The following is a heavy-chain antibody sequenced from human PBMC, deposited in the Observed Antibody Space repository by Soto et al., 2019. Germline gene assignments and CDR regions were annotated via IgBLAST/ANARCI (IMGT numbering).Heavy chain of an antibody. V-gene: IGHV3-23*01. CDR1: GFTFYSYA. CDR3: VKDRMAYNSVWDPFDI. D-gene: IGHD1-20*01. Sequence: EVQLLESGGGLVQPGGSLRLSCAASGFTFYSYAMSWVRQAPGKGLAWVSTIGSVGGDTYYADSVKGRFTISRDDSKNTLLLQMNSLRAEDTAVYYCVKDRMAYNSVWDPFDIWGQGTMVTVSS. J-gene: IGHJ3*02. CDR2: IGSVGGDT.